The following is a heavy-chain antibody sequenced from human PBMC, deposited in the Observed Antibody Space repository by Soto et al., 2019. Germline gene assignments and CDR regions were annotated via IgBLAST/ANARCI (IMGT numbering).Heavy chain of an antibody. CDR1: GYTFTSCG. D-gene: IGHD2-15*01. V-gene: IGHV1-18*01. J-gene: IGHJ3*02. Sequence: ASVRVSCRAAGYTFTSCGISWVRQAPGQGLEWMGWISAYNGNTNYAQKLQGRATMTTETSTSTAYMELRSLRSDDTAVYYCATGYCSRGSCYSDTDAFDIWGQGTMVTVSS. CDR3: ATGYCSRGSCYSDTDAFDI. CDR2: ISAYNGNT.